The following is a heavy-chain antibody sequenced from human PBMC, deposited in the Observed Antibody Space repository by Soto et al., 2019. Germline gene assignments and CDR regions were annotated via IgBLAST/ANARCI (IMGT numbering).Heavy chain of an antibody. CDR3: ARGTKSSSDIHYYYYYGMDV. D-gene: IGHD6-6*01. J-gene: IGHJ6*02. V-gene: IGHV4-34*01. CDR2: INHSGST. CDR1: GGSFSGYY. Sequence: ASETLSLTCAVYGGSFSGYYWSWIRQPPGKGLEWIGEINHSGSTNYNPSLKSRVTISVDTSENQFSLKLSSVTAADTAVYYCARGTKSSSDIHYYYYYGMDVWSQGTKVTVSS.